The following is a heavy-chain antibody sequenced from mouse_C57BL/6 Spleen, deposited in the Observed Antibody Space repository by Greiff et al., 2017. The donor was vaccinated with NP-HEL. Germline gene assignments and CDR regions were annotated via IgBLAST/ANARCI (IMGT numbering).Heavy chain of an antibody. CDR3: ARQFITTGGGCAY. J-gene: IGHJ3*01. D-gene: IGHD1-1*01. Sequence: VQLQQSGAELVKPGASVKISCKASGYAFSSYWMNWVKQRPGKGLEWIGQIYPGDGDTNYNGKFKGKATLTADKSSSTAYMQLSSLTSEDSAVYFWARQFITTGGGCAYWGQGTLVTVSA. CDR2: IYPGDGDT. V-gene: IGHV1-80*01. CDR1: GYAFSSYW.